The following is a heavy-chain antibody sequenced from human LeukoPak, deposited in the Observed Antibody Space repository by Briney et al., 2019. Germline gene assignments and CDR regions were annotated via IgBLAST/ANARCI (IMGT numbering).Heavy chain of an antibody. D-gene: IGHD6-13*01. CDR2: ISGSGGST. CDR3: ANAIAAADNYYYYYGMDV. CDR1: GFTFSSYA. J-gene: IGHJ6*02. V-gene: IGHV3-23*01. Sequence: GGSLRLSCAASGFTFSSYALSWVRQAPGKGLGWGLAISGSGGSTYYADSVKGRFTISRDNSKNTLYLQMNSLRAEDTAVYYCANAIAAADNYYYYYGMDVWGQGTTVTVSS.